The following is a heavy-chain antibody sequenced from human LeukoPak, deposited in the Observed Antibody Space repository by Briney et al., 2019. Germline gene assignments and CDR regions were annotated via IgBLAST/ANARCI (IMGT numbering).Heavy chain of an antibody. CDR1: GFTFSSYA. CDR2: ISGSGGST. V-gene: IGHV3-23*01. D-gene: IGHD3-22*01. J-gene: IGHJ4*02. CDR3: AKLINAGDYYDSSGYYY. Sequence: GGSLRLSCAASGFTFSSYAMSWVRQAPGKGLEWVSAISGSGGSTYYADSVKGRFTISRDNSKNTLYLQMNSLRAEDTAVYYCAKLINAGDYYDSSGYYYWGQGTLATVSS.